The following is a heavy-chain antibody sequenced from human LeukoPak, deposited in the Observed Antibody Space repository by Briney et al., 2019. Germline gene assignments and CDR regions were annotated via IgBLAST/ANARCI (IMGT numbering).Heavy chain of an antibody. D-gene: IGHD1-26*01. CDR3: ARELVGATRGYFDY. CDR2: IYYSGST. CDR1: GGSISSYY. J-gene: IGHJ4*02. Sequence: PSETLSLTCTVSGGSISSYYWSWIRQPPGKGLEWSGYIYYSGSTNYNPSLKSRVTISVDTSKNQFSLKLSSVTAADTAVYYCARELVGATRGYFDYWGQGTLVTVSS. V-gene: IGHV4-59*01.